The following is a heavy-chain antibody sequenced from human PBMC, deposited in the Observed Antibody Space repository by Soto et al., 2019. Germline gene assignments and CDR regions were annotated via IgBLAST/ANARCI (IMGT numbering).Heavy chain of an antibody. CDR2: IYYSGST. D-gene: IGHD3-16*01. CDR3: ARHSKLTLTNYDYVWGTRLSTYGMDV. CDR1: GGSISSYY. Sequence: SETLSLTCTVSGGSISSYYWSWIRQPPGKGLEWIGYIYYSGSTNYNPSLKSRVTISVDTSKNQFSLKLSSVTAADTAVYYCARHSKLTLTNYDYVWGTRLSTYGMDVWGQGTTVTVSS. V-gene: IGHV4-59*08. J-gene: IGHJ6*02.